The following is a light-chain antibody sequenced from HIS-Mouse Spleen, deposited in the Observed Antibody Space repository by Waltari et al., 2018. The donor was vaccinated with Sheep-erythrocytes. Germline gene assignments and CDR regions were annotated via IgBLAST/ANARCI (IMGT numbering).Light chain of an antibody. CDR2: DVS. CDR3: CSYAGSYTFWV. CDR1: SSDVGGYNY. J-gene: IGLJ3*02. V-gene: IGLV2-11*01. Sequence: QSALTQPRSVSGSPGQSVTISCTGTSSDVGGYNYVSWYQQHPGKAPKLMIYDVSKRPYGVPVLFSGSKSGNSASLTISGLQAEDEADYYCCSYAGSYTFWVFGGGTKLTVL.